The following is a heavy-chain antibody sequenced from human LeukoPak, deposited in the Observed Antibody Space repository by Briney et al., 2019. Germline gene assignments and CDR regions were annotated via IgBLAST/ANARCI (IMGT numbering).Heavy chain of an antibody. V-gene: IGHV3-30*18. Sequence: GGSLRLSCAASGFTFSSYGMHWVRQAPGKGLEWVAVISYDGNNKYHVDSVKGRFTISRDNSKNTLYLQMNSLRAEDTAEYYCAKGQGAFDIWGQGTMVTVSS. CDR1: GFTFSSYG. CDR3: AKGQGAFDI. CDR2: ISYDGNNK. J-gene: IGHJ3*02.